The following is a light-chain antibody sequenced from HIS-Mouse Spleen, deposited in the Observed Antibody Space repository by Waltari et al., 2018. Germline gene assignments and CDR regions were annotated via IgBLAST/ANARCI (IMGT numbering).Light chain of an antibody. V-gene: IGLV1-44*01. J-gene: IGLJ3*02. CDR3: AAWDDSLNGPV. Sequence: QSVLTQPPSASGTPGQRVTNSCSGSSSNIGSNTVNWYQQLPGTPPKLLIYSNNQRPSGVPYRFSGSKSGTSASLAISGLQSEDEADYYCAAWDDSLNGPVFGGGTKLTVL. CDR2: SNN. CDR1: SSNIGSNT.